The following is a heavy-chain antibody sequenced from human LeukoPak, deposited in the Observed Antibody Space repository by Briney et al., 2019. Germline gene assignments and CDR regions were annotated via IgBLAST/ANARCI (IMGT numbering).Heavy chain of an antibody. D-gene: IGHD3-16*02. CDR3: AKGRGDYVWGSYRPNWFDP. J-gene: IGHJ5*02. CDR1: GFTFRSYG. V-gene: IGHV3-30*02. Sequence: GGSLRLSCAASGFTFRSYGMHWVRQAPGKGLEWVAFIRYDGSNKYYADSVKGRFTISRDNSKNTLYLQMNSLRAEDTAVYYCAKGRGDYVWGSYRPNWFDPWGQGTLVTVSS. CDR2: IRYDGSNK.